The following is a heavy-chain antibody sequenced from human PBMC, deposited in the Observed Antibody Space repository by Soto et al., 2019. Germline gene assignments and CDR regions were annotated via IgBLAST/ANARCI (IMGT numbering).Heavy chain of an antibody. Sequence: PSETLSLTCTVSGDSISSYYWTWIRQPPGKGLEWIAFIYYGGSTNYNPSLKSRVTISVDTSKNQFSLNLNSVTAADTVVYYCARPGRDWGSLEYWGQGTRVTVSS. D-gene: IGHD7-27*01. J-gene: IGHJ4*02. CDR1: GDSISSYY. V-gene: IGHV4-59*08. CDR2: IYYGGST. CDR3: ARPGRDWGSLEY.